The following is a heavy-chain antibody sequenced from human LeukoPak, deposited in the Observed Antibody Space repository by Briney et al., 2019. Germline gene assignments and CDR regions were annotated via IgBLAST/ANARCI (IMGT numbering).Heavy chain of an antibody. V-gene: IGHV4-34*01. D-gene: IGHD3-3*01. J-gene: IGHJ4*02. CDR1: GGSISSYY. CDR3: ARGNISWSGYYDY. Sequence: SETLSLTCTVSGGSISSYYWSWIRQPPGKGLEWIGEINHSGSTNYNPSLKSRVTISVDTSKNQFSLKLSSVTAADTAVYYCARGNISWSGYYDYWGQGTLVTVSS. CDR2: INHSGST.